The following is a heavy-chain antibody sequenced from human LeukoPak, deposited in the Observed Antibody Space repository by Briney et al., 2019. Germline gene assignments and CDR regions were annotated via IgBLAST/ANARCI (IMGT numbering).Heavy chain of an antibody. CDR2: IKSKTEGGTT. J-gene: IGHJ4*02. CDR1: GLTLSTAW. CDR3: AKYNIGWNFGS. Sequence: GGSLRPSCTASGLTLSTAWMSWVRQAPGKGLEWVGRIKSKTEGGTTDYAAPVKGRFTISIDDSKNTLYLQMNSLTTGDTAVYYCAKYNIGWNFGSWGQGTQVTVSS. D-gene: IGHD6-19*01. V-gene: IGHV3-15*01.